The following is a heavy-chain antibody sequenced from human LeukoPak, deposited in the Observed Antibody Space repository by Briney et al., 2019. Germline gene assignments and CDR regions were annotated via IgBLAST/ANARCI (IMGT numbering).Heavy chain of an antibody. Sequence: SETLSLTCTVSGGSISSGDYYWAWIRQPPGQGLEWIGNVQYSGSTYYNPSLKSRVTISLDTSKNQFSLRLSSVTAADTAVYYCARAWWYANWYFDIWGRGTLVTVSS. CDR1: GGSISSGDYY. CDR2: VQYSGST. CDR3: ARAWWYANWYFDI. J-gene: IGHJ2*01. V-gene: IGHV4-39*01. D-gene: IGHD2-15*01.